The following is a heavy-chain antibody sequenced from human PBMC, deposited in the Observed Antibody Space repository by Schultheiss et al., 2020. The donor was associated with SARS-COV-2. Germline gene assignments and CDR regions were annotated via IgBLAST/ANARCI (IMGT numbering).Heavy chain of an antibody. CDR1: GYTFTGYY. CDR3: ARGYCSGGSCYCLDY. V-gene: IGHV1-2*02. D-gene: IGHD2-15*01. CDR2: ISAYNGNT. Sequence: ASVKVSCKASGYTFTGYYIHWVRQAPGQGLEWMGWISAYNGNTNYAQKLQGRVTMTTDTSISTAYMELSRLRSDDTAVYYCARGYCSGGSCYCLDYWGQGTLVTVSS. J-gene: IGHJ4*02.